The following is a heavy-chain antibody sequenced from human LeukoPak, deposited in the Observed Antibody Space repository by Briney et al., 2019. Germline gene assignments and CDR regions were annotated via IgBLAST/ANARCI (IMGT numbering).Heavy chain of an antibody. V-gene: IGHV4-61*02. Sequence: SETLSHTCTVSGGPISRGTYYWSWIRQPAGKGLEWIGRIYTTDSTYYNPSLKSRVTISVDTSKNQFSLKLSSVTAADTAVYYCARSSSWYGVFDYWGQGTLVTVSS. CDR2: IYTTDST. J-gene: IGHJ4*02. CDR1: GGPISRGTYY. D-gene: IGHD6-13*01. CDR3: ARSSSWYGVFDY.